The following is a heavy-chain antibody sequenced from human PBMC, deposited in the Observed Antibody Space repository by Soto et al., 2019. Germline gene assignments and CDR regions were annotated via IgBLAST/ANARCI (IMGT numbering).Heavy chain of an antibody. V-gene: IGHV4-31*01. Sequence: QVHLQESGQGLSKPSQTLSLICTISGASIRNDKFCWSYLRQRPGKGLEWIGYISYSGYTYYHPSLNSQVIIYTDPTNNHFSLMLNSVTAADADLYYCADDLEGTLAGRWPFVIWGRGTLVTVSS. J-gene: IGHJ3*02. CDR1: GASIRNDKFC. CDR2: ISYSGYT. D-gene: IGHD6-19*01. CDR3: ADDLEGTLAGRWPFVI.